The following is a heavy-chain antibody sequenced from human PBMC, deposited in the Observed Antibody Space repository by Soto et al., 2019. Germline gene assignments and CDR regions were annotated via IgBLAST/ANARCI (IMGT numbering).Heavy chain of an antibody. CDR2: MHYSGNS. J-gene: IGHJ5*02. D-gene: IGHD3-9*01. V-gene: IGHV4-39*01. CDR3: VGQSYDVLAGSVNWFGP. Sequence: SETLSLTCTVSGASIRSSSHYWGWIRQPPGKGLEWIGSMHYSGNSYDNLSLKSRVTISVDTSKNQFSLRLSSVTAADTAVYYCVGQSYDVLAGSVNWFGPWGQGTLVTVSS. CDR1: GASIRSSSHY.